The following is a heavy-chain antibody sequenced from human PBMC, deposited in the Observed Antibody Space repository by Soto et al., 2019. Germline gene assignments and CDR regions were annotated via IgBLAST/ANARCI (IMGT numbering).Heavy chain of an antibody. V-gene: IGHV4-59*01. Sequence: SETLSLTCSVPGGSMRNYYWNWIRQPPGRGLEWIGYVYHSGSTNYNPSLKSRVSMSVDVSRNHFSLTLHSVTAADTAVYFCTSSYSTSSSPDYWGQGTLVTVSS. J-gene: IGHJ4*02. CDR3: TSSYSTSSSPDY. D-gene: IGHD6-6*01. CDR2: VYHSGST. CDR1: GGSMRNYY.